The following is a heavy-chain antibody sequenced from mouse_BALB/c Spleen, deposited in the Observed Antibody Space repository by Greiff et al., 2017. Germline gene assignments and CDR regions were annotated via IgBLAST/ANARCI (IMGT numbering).Heavy chain of an antibody. D-gene: IGHD2-10*02. CDR1: GYTFTSYW. J-gene: IGHJ3*01. CDR3: ARREYGYYFAY. CDR2: IAPGSGST. Sequence: DLVKPGASVKLSCKASGYTFTSYWINWIKQRPGQGLEWIGRIAPGSGSTYYNEMFKGKATLTVDTSSSTAYIQLSSLSSEDSAVYFCARREYGYYFAYWGQGTLVTVSA. V-gene: IGHV1S41*01.